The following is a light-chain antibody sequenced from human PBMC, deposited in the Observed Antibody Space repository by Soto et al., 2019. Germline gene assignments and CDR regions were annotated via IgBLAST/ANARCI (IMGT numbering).Light chain of an antibody. V-gene: IGKV1-17*03. CDR3: LQHNTYPLT. CDR1: QSIGSN. J-gene: IGKJ3*01. CDR2: AIS. Sequence: DIQMTQSPSAMSASVGDRVTITCRASQSIGSNLIWFQQTPGKVPKRLIYAISALQSGVPSRFSGSGSGTEFTLTISSLQPEDFATYYCLQHNTYPLTVGPGTKVDFK.